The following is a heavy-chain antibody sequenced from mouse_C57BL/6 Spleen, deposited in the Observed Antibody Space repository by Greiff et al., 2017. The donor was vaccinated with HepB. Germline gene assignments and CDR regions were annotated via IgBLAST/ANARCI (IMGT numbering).Heavy chain of an antibody. Sequence: EVQGVESGGGLVKPGGSLKLSCAASGFTFSDYGMHWVRQAPEKGLEWVAYISSGSSTIYYADTVKGRFTISRDNAKNTLFLQMTSLRSEDTAMYYCARKVQDYDEGWYFDVWGTGTTVTVSS. D-gene: IGHD2-4*01. V-gene: IGHV5-17*01. CDR3: ARKVQDYDEGWYFDV. J-gene: IGHJ1*03. CDR1: GFTFSDYG. CDR2: ISSGSSTI.